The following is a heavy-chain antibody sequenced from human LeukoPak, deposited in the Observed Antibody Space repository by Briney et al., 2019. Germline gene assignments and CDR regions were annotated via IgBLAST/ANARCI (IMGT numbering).Heavy chain of an antibody. CDR3: ARFGSSYGSSPYYYYGMDV. CDR2: IYPGDSDT. D-gene: IGHD5-18*01. V-gene: IGHV5-51*01. J-gene: IGHJ6*02. CDR1: GYSFTSYW. Sequence: GESLKISCKGSGYSFTSYWIGWVRQMPGKGLEWMGIIYPGDSDTRYSPSFQGQVTTSADKSISTAYLQWSSLKASDTAMYYCARFGSSYGSSPYYYYGMDVWGQGTTVTVSS.